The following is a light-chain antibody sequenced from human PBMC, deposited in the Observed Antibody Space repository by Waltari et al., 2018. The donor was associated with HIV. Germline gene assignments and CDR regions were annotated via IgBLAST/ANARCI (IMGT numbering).Light chain of an antibody. CDR1: NFNIGSNY. J-gene: IGLJ1*01. CDR2: RND. V-gene: IGLV1-47*01. Sequence: SVLTQPPSASGTPGQRVTISCSGSNFNIGSNYVYWYQHVPGAAPQLLIYRNDQRPSGVPDRFSGSKSGTSASLAISGLRSEDEADYYCAAWDDSLSGFYVLGTGTKVTVL. CDR3: AAWDDSLSGFYV.